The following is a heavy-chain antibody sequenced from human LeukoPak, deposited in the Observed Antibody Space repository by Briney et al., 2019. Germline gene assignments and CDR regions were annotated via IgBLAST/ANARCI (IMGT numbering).Heavy chain of an antibody. CDR3: TTDLWELLYYYGMDV. CDR2: IKSKTDGGTT. V-gene: IGHV3-15*01. Sequence: GGSLRLSCAASGFTFSSYAMSWVRQAPGKGLEWVGRIKSKTDGGTTDYAAPVKGRFTISRDGSKNTLYLQMNSLKTEDTAVYYCTTDLWELLYYYGMDVWGQGTTVTVSS. CDR1: GFTFSSYA. J-gene: IGHJ6*02. D-gene: IGHD1-26*01.